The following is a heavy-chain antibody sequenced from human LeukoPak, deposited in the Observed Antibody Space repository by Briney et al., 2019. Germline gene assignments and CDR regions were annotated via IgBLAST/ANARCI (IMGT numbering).Heavy chain of an antibody. D-gene: IGHD6-19*01. Sequence: PSQTLSLTCAISGDSVSSNSAAWNWIRQSPSRGLEWLGRTYYRSRWCNEYALSVKSRITINPDTSKNQFSLQLNSVTPEDTAVYYCARVTEKQYLPFDSWGQGTLVTVSS. CDR2: TYYRSRWCN. CDR3: ARVTEKQYLPFDS. J-gene: IGHJ4*02. CDR1: GDSVSSNSAA. V-gene: IGHV6-1*01.